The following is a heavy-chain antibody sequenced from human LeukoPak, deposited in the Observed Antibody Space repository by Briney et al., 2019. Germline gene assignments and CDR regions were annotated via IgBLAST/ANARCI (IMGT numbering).Heavy chain of an antibody. V-gene: IGHV1-2*02. CDR3: AKDEGAGDTTFQY. D-gene: IGHD1-26*01. Sequence: ASVKVSCKASGYTFTAYYVHWVRQAPGQGLEWMGWINPNSGDTNYAQKFQGRVTMTRDTSISSAYMELSRLRSDDTAVYYCAKDEGAGDTTFQYWGQGTLVTVSS. J-gene: IGHJ4*02. CDR2: INPNSGDT. CDR1: GYTFTAYY.